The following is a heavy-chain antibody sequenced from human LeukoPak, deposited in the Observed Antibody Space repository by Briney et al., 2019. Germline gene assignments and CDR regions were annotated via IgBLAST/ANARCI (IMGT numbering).Heavy chain of an antibody. J-gene: IGHJ4*02. D-gene: IGHD3-9*01. V-gene: IGHV3-23*01. Sequence: GGSLRLSCAASGFTFSSYEMNWVRQAPGKGLEWVSTISGSGGSTYYADSVKGRFTISRDNSNNTLYLQMNSLRAEDTAVYYCAKKGLLVTSYYFDYWGQGTLVTVSS. CDR3: AKKGLLVTSYYFDY. CDR1: GFTFSSYE. CDR2: ISGSGGST.